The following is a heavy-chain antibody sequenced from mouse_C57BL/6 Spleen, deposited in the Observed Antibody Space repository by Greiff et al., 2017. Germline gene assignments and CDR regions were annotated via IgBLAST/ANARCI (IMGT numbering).Heavy chain of an antibody. CDR3: AITYYYGSPWFAD. CDR1: GYSITSGYY. J-gene: IGHJ3*01. V-gene: IGHV3-6*01. Sequence: EVKLMESGPGLVKPSQSLSLTCSVTGYSITSGYYWNWIRQFPGNKLEWMGYISYDGSNNYNPSLKNRISITRDTSKNQFFLKLNSVTTEDTATYYCAITYYYGSPWFADWGQGTLVTVSA. CDR2: ISYDGSN. D-gene: IGHD1-1*01.